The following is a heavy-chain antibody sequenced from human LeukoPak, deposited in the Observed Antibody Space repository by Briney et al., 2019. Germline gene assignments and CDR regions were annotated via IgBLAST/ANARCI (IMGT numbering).Heavy chain of an antibody. D-gene: IGHD3-10*01. CDR2: IYYSGST. J-gene: IGHJ5*02. CDR1: GGSISSGGYY. CDR3: AREQRFGEKGWFDP. Sequence: SETLSLTCTVSGGSISSGGYYWSWIRQHPGKGLEWIGYIYYSGSTYYNPSLKSRVTISVDTSKNQFSLKLSSVTAADTAVYYCAREQRFGEKGWFDPWGQGTLVTVSS. V-gene: IGHV4-31*03.